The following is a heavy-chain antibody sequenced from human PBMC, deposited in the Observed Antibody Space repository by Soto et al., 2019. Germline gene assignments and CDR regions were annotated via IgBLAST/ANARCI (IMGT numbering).Heavy chain of an antibody. CDR2: IIPLFGTA. Sequence: QVQLVQSGADVKKPGSSVKVSCQASGVTFSSETLGWVRQAPGQGLEWVGGIIPLFGTASYAQKFQGRVTMTADESTSTVYMELSSLRSDDTAVYFCATELGENPASPFDAWGQGTLVTVSS. D-gene: IGHD3-10*01. CDR1: GVTFSSET. V-gene: IGHV1-69*01. CDR3: ATELGENPASPFDA. J-gene: IGHJ4*02.